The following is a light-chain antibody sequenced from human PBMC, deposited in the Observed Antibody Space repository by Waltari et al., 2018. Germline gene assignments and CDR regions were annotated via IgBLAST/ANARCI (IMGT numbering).Light chain of an antibody. Sequence: QSALTQPASVSGSPGQSITISCTGTSSDVGGHNYVSWYQRHPGKAPKLSIYEVTCRPSWVSKRFSGAKSGNTASLTISGLQAEDEADYYCSSYTSVSTYVIFGGGTKLTVL. J-gene: IGLJ2*01. CDR3: SSYTSVSTYVI. V-gene: IGLV2-14*01. CDR1: SSDVGGHNY. CDR2: EVT.